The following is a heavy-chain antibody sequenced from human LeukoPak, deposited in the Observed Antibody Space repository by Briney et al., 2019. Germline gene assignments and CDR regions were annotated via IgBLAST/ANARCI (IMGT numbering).Heavy chain of an antibody. J-gene: IGHJ4*02. D-gene: IGHD5-18*01. CDR1: GSTFSSYG. CDR2: IRYDGSNK. V-gene: IGHV3-30*02. CDR3: AKDLSYGRGGLDY. Sequence: GGSLRLSCAASGSTFSSYGMHWVRQAPGKGLEWVAFIRYDGSNKYYADSVKGRFTISRDNSKNTLYLQMNSLRAEDTAVYYCAKDLSYGRGGLDYWGQGTLVTVSS.